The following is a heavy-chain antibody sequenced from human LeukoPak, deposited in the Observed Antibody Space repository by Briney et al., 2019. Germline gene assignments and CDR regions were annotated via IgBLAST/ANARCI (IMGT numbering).Heavy chain of an antibody. Sequence: SETLSLTCTVSGGSISSYYWSWIRQPPGKGLEWIGYIYYSGSTNYNPSLKSRVTMSVDTSKNQFSLKLSSVTAADTAVYYCARGAYYYDSSGYFTFHIWGQGTMVTVSS. J-gene: IGHJ3*02. D-gene: IGHD3-22*01. CDR1: GGSISSYY. CDR3: ARGAYYYDSSGYFTFHI. CDR2: IYYSGST. V-gene: IGHV4-59*12.